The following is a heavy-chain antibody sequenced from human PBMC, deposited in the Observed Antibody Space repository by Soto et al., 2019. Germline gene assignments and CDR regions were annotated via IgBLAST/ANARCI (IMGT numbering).Heavy chain of an antibody. CDR2: ISSSSSYI. CDR1: GFTFSSYS. CDR3: ARDQGYGGNRDY. D-gene: IGHD4-17*01. Sequence: PGGSLRLSFAASGFTFSSYSMNWVRQAPGKWLEWVSSISSSSSYIYYADSVKGRFTISRDNAKNSLYLQMNSLRAEDTAVYYCARDQGYGGNRDYWGQGTLLTVSS. J-gene: IGHJ4*02. V-gene: IGHV3-21*01.